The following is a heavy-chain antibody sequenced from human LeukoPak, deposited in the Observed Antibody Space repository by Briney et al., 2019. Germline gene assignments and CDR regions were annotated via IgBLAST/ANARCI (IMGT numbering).Heavy chain of an antibody. CDR3: ASGGSYFWFDP. CDR1: GDSITTYY. D-gene: IGHD1-26*01. V-gene: IGHV4-59*01. Sequence: SETLSLTCTVSGDSITTYYWSWIRQPPGKGLEWIGYIYHRGDTKYNPSLKSRVTLSIDTSTNQFALKLDSVTAADTAVYYCASGGSYFWFDPWGPGILVTVSS. CDR2: IYHRGDT. J-gene: IGHJ5*02.